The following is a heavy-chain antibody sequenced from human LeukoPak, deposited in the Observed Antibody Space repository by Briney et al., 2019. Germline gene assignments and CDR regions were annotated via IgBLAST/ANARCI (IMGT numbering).Heavy chain of an antibody. CDR1: GGTFSSYA. CDR2: IIPIFGTA. V-gene: IGHV1-69*06. Sequence: ASVKVSCKASGGTFSSYAISWVRQAPGQGLEWMGGIIPIFGTANYAQKFQGRVTITADKSTSTAYMELSSLRSEDTAVYYCARGFPGYYYMDVWGKGTTVTVSS. CDR3: ARGFPGYYYMDV. J-gene: IGHJ6*03.